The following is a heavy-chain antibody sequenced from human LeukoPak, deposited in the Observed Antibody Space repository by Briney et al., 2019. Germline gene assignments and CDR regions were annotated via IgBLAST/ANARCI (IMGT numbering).Heavy chain of an antibody. CDR1: GFTFNTYG. Sequence: GGSLRLSCTASGFTFNTYGMHGVRHPPGKGLEGVAFITYDRGDTYYADSVKGRFTISRDSSKTTLYLQMNSLRAEDTAVYYCYTDIVTVPAPDYWGQGALVTVSS. D-gene: IGHD2-2*01. V-gene: IGHV3-30*02. CDR3: YTDIVTVPAPDY. CDR2: ITYDRGDT. J-gene: IGHJ4*02.